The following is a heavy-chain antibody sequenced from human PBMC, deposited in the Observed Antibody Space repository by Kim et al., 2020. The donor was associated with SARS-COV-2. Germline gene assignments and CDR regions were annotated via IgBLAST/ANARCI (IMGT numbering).Heavy chain of an antibody. V-gene: IGHV1-2*02. J-gene: IGHJ4*02. CDR2: VNPHSGDT. Sequence: ASVKVSCKTSGYSFTAHYFHWVRQAPGQGLEWVGRVNPHSGDTDYGEQFRDRVTMTRDTSITTAYMELHSLTSDDTAIYYCARGAKTSSWLDYWGRGTLV. CDR3: ARGAKTSSWLDY. CDR1: GYSFTAHY. D-gene: IGHD6-13*01.